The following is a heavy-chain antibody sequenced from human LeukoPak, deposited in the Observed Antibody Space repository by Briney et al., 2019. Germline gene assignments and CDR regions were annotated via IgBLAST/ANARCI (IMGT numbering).Heavy chain of an antibody. CDR3: ARWYYSLRSFDP. J-gene: IGHJ5*02. CDR1: GGTFSSYA. D-gene: IGHD3-10*01. Sequence: ASVKVSCKASGGTFSSYAISGVRQAPGQGLEWMGGIIPIFGTANYAQKFQGRVTITADESTSTAYMELSSLRSEDTAVYYCARWYYSLRSFDPWGQGTLVTVSS. V-gene: IGHV1-69*13. CDR2: IIPIFGTA.